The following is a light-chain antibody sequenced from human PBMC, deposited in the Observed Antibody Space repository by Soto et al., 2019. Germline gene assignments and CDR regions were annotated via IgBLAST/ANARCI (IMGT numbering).Light chain of an antibody. V-gene: IGKV3-20*01. J-gene: IGKJ1*01. CDR3: QQYESSPTWT. CDR2: GAS. CDR1: QSVSSSY. Sequence: EIVWTQSPGTLSLSQGERATLSGRASQSVSSSYLAWYQQKPCQAPRLLIYGASSRATGIPDRFSGSVSGTDFTLTISRLEPEDFAVYYCQQYESSPTWTFGQGTKVEIK.